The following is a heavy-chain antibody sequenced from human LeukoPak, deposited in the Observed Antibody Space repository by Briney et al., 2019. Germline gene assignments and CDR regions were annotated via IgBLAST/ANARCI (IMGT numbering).Heavy chain of an antibody. D-gene: IGHD3-22*01. CDR1: GITLSNYG. V-gene: IGHV3-23*01. CDR2: ISDRGSRT. Sequence: PGGSLRPSCAVSGITLSNYGMSWVRQAPGKGLEWVAGISDRGSRTNYADSVKGRFTISTDHPKNTLYLQMSSLRAEDTAVYFCAKRGVVIRVILVGFHKEAYYFDSWGQGALVTVSS. CDR3: AKRGVVIRVILVGFHKEAYYFDS. J-gene: IGHJ4*02.